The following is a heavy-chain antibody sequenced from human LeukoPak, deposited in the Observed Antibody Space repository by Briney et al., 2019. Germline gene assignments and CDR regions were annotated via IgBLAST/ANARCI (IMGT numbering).Heavy chain of an antibody. J-gene: IGHJ4*02. V-gene: IGHV4-59*01. Sequence: SETLSLTCTVSGGSISSYYWSWIRQPPGKGLEWIGHIYYSGSTNYNPSLKSRVTISVDTSKNQFSLKLSSVTAADTAVYYCARLLYGSGSPFDYWGQGTLVTVSS. D-gene: IGHD3-10*01. CDR3: ARLLYGSGSPFDY. CDR1: GGSISSYY. CDR2: IYYSGST.